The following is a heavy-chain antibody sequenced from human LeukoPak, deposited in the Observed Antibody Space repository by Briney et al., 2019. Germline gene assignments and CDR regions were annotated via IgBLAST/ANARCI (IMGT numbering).Heavy chain of an antibody. D-gene: IGHD3-22*01. V-gene: IGHV4-4*07. CDR2: IYTSGST. Sequence: SETLSLTCTVSGASINSYYWNWIRQPAGKGLEWIGRIYTSGSTNYNPSLKSRVTISVDTSKNQFSLKLSSVTAADTAVYYCARDGYYDSSGYYRTLPFDYWGQGTLVTVSS. J-gene: IGHJ4*02. CDR3: ARDGYYDSSGYYRTLPFDY. CDR1: GASINSYY.